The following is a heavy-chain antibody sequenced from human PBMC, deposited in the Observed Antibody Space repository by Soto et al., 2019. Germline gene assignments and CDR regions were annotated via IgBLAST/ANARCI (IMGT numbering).Heavy chain of an antibody. J-gene: IGHJ4*02. D-gene: IGHD3-3*01. CDR1: GFTFSSYS. CDR2: ISSSSSTI. V-gene: IGHV3-48*01. Sequence: EVQLVESGGGLVQPGGSLRLSCAASGFTFSSYSMNWVRQAPGKGLEWVSYISSSSSTIYYADSVKGRFTISRDNAKNSLYLQMNNLRAEDTAVYYCAREQYDFWSGSYFDYWGQGTLVTVSS. CDR3: AREQYDFWSGSYFDY.